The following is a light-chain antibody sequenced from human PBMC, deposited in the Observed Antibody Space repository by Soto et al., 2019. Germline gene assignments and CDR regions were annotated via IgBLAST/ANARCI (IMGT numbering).Light chain of an antibody. CDR3: SSYTSSSIVV. Sequence: QSVLTQPASVPGSPGQSITISCTGTSSDVGGYNYVSWYQQHPGKAPKLMIYEVSNRPSGVSNRFSGSKSGNTASLTISGLQAEDEADYYCSSYTSSSIVVFGGGTKVTVL. CDR2: EVS. V-gene: IGLV2-14*01. CDR1: SSDVGGYNY. J-gene: IGLJ2*01.